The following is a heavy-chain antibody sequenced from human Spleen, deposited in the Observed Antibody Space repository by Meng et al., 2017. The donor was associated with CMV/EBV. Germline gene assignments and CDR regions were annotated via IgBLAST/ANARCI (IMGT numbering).Heavy chain of an antibody. Sequence: ASVKVSCKASGVTFNNHVITWVRLAPGQGLEWMGWINPNSGGTNYAQKFQGRVTMTRDTSISTAYMELSRLRSDDTAVYYCARSYVAAAVPTYWGQGTLVTVSS. CDR3: ARSYVAAAVPTY. D-gene: IGHD6-13*01. CDR2: INPNSGGT. V-gene: IGHV1-2*02. J-gene: IGHJ4*02. CDR1: GVTFNNHV.